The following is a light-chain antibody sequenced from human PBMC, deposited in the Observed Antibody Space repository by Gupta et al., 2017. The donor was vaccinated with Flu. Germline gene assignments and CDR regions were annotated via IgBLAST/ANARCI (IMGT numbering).Light chain of an antibody. CDR2: EDT. V-gene: IGLV2-8*01. J-gene: IGLJ2*01. CDR1: KSDNGGCNY. CDR3: SSLVGGNEPDVV. Sequence: ISCTGTKSDNGGCNYVSWYHQHQGKAPELMIYEDTKRPSGVRDLLSGSKSGNTASLTVTGVQGEDEAEDYCSSLVGGNEPDVVFGGGTKLTVL.